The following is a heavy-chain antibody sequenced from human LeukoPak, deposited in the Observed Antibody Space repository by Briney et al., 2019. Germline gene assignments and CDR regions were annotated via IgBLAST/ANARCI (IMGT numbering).Heavy chain of an antibody. Sequence: ASVKVSCKASGYTFTGYYIHWVRQAPGQGLEWMGIINPSGGSTSYAQKFQGRVTMTRGASIGTAYMEVNRLRYDDTAVYYCARGYSSSWWGGNLYYFDYWGQGTLVTVSS. V-gene: IGHV1-46*01. CDR3: ARGYSSSWWGGNLYYFDY. J-gene: IGHJ4*02. CDR2: INPSGGST. D-gene: IGHD6-13*01. CDR1: GYTFTGYY.